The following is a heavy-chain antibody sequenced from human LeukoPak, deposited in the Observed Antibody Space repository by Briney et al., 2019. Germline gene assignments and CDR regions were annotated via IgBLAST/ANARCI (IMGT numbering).Heavy chain of an antibody. CDR1: GFTFSSYG. J-gene: IGHJ3*02. D-gene: IGHD3-22*01. Sequence: PGGSLRLSCAASGFTFSSYGMHWVRQAPGKGLEWVAFIRYDGSNKYYADSVKGRFTISRDNSKNTLYLQMNSLRAEDTAVYYCARDGSVVITADAFDIWGQGTMVTVSS. CDR3: ARDGSVVITADAFDI. V-gene: IGHV3-30*02. CDR2: IRYDGSNK.